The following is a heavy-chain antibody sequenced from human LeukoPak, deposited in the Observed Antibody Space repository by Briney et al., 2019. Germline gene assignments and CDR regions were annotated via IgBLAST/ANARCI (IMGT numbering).Heavy chain of an antibody. CDR2: ISNSDSTV. CDR3: ARVEDDYGDYHYGMDV. CDR1: GFIFSTYE. Sequence: GGSLRLSCAASGFIFSTYEMNWVRQAPGKGLEWVSYISNSDSTVHYADSVKGRFTISRDNAQNSLYLQMSSLRAEDTAVYYCARVEDDYGDYHYGMDVWGQGTTVTVSS. D-gene: IGHD4-17*01. J-gene: IGHJ6*02. V-gene: IGHV3-48*03.